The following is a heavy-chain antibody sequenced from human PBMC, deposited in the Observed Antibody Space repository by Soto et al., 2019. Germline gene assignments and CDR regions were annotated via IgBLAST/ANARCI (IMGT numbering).Heavy chain of an antibody. CDR2: IWYDGSNK. J-gene: IGHJ6*02. CDR3: ARALGYSSSPPPYYYGTDV. CDR1: GFTFSSYG. Sequence: GGSLRLSCAASGFTFSSYGMHWVRQAPGKGLEWVAVIWYDGSNKYYADSVKGRFTISRDNSKNTLYLQMNSLRAEDTAVYYCARALGYSSSPPPYYYGTDVWGQGTTVTVSS. D-gene: IGHD6-6*01. V-gene: IGHV3-33*01.